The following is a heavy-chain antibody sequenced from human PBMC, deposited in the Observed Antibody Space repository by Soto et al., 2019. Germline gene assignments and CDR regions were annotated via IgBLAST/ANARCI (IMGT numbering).Heavy chain of an antibody. Sequence: SETLSLTCTVSGDSVNSGAYYWSWIRQPPGKGLEWIGYIYNSGTTKYNPSLKSRVTISVDTSKNQFSLKLNSVTAADTAVYYCARARSGSYGFWYFDLWGRGTLVTVSS. J-gene: IGHJ2*01. CDR3: ARARSGSYGFWYFDL. CDR1: GDSVNSGAYY. CDR2: IYNSGTT. V-gene: IGHV4-61*08. D-gene: IGHD3-10*01.